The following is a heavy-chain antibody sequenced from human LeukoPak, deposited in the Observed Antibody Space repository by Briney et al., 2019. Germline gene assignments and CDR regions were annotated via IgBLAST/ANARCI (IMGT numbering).Heavy chain of an antibody. V-gene: IGHV4-34*01. J-gene: IGHJ3*02. Sequence: SETLSLTCAVYGGSFSGYYWSWIRQPPGKGLEWIGEINHSGSTNYNPSLKSRVTISVDTSKNQFSLKLSSVTAADTAVYYCARSGAYCGGDCFGDAFDIWGQGTMVTVSS. CDR1: GGSFSGYY. CDR3: ARSGAYCGGDCFGDAFDI. D-gene: IGHD2-21*02. CDR2: INHSGST.